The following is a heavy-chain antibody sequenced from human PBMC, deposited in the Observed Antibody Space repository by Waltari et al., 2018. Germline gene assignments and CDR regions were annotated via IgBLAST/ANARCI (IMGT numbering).Heavy chain of an antibody. CDR2: ISSDGSRK. J-gene: IGHJ6*02. V-gene: IGHV3-30-3*01. CDR1: GFTFVSSV. D-gene: IGHD2-8*02. CDR3: ASCTGGNCYYYGFDV. Sequence: QVQLVESGGGVVQPGRSLRLSCAASGFTFVSSVMHWVRQTPGRGLEWVAVISSDGSRKSYADSVKGRFSISRDNSKNSLSLEMNSLRPEDTAVYYCASCTGGNCYYYGFDVWGQGTTVTVSS.